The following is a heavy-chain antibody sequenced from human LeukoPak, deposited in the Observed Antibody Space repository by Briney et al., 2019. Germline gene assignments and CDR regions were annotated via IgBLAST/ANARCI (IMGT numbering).Heavy chain of an antibody. CDR2: IFTSGST. D-gene: IGHD2/OR15-2a*01. Sequence: PSETLSLTCTVSGGSISSYYWSWIRQPAGKGLEWIGRIFTSGSTNYNPSLKSRVTVSVDTSKNQFSLKLSSVTAADTAVYYCASSQLTTRRIFDCWCQGTLVTVSS. V-gene: IGHV4-4*07. J-gene: IGHJ4*02. CDR3: ASSQLTTRRIFDC. CDR1: GGSISSYY.